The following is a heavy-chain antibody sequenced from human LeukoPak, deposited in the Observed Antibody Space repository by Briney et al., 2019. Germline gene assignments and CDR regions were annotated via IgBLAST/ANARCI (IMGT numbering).Heavy chain of an antibody. V-gene: IGHV3-21*01. Sequence: GSLRLSCAASGFSFSSYNMNWVRQTPGKGLEWVSSITNSSTYTFYADSVKGRFTISRDNAKNSLYLQMNSLRAEDTAVYYCAELGITMIGGVWGKGTTVTISS. D-gene: IGHD3-10*02. J-gene: IGHJ6*04. CDR2: ITNSSTYT. CDR1: GFSFSSYN. CDR3: AELGITMIGGV.